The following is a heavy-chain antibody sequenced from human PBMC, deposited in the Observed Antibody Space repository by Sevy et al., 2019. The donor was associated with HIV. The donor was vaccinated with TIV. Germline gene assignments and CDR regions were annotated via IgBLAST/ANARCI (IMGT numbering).Heavy chain of an antibody. V-gene: IGHV3-48*01. CDR2: ITSSGNAI. D-gene: IGHD6-6*01. CDR3: ARDSLSSNYFEF. J-gene: IGHJ4*02. CDR1: GFTFSNYN. Sequence: GGSLRLSCAASGFTFSNYNMNWVRQAPGKGLEWVSFITSSGNAIDYADSLKGRFTVSRDNAKNSLYLQMNSLRAEDTAVYYCARDSLSSNYFEFWVQGTLVTVSS.